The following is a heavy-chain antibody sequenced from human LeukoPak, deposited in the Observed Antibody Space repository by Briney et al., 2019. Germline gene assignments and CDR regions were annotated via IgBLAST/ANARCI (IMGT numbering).Heavy chain of an antibody. CDR1: EFTFSSYS. CDR3: AKGGPDPGENYYFDY. D-gene: IGHD3-10*01. J-gene: IGHJ4*02. CDR2: ITNSGNSK. Sequence: GGSLRLSCAASEFTFSSYSMNWVRQAPGKGLEWVSYITNSGNSKSYADSVKGRFTISRDNSKKMLYLQLSSLRAEDTAVYFCAKGGPDPGENYYFDYWGQGTLVTVSS. V-gene: IGHV3-48*01.